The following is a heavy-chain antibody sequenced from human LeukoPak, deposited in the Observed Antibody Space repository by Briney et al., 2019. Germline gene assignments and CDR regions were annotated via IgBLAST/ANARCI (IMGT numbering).Heavy chain of an antibody. CDR3: ARGHDYGDLLDY. D-gene: IGHD4-17*01. V-gene: IGHV4-59*01. CDR2: IYYSGST. CDR1: GGSISSYY. J-gene: IGHJ4*02. Sequence: SETLSLTCTVSGGSISSYYWSWIRQPPGKGLEWIGYIYYSGSTNYNPSLKSRVTISVDTSKNQFSLKLSSVTAADTAVYYCARGHDYGDLLDYWGQGTLVTVSS.